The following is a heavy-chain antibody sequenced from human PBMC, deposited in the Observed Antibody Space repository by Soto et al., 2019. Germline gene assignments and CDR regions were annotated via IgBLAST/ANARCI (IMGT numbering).Heavy chain of an antibody. V-gene: IGHV3-33*01. J-gene: IGHJ6*02. D-gene: IGHD5-12*01. CDR1: GFTFSSYG. CDR2: IWYDGSNK. Sequence: QVQLVESGGGVVQPGRSRRLSCAASGFTFSSYGLHWGRQAPGKGLEWVAVIWYDGSNKYYADSVKGRFTISRDNSKNTLYLQMNSLRAEDTAVYYCARDDRGSPIYYYYYYGMDVWGQGTTVTVSS. CDR3: ARDDRGSPIYYYYYYGMDV.